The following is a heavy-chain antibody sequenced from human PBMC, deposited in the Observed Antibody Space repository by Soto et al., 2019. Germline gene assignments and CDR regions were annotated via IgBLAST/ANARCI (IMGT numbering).Heavy chain of an antibody. CDR1: GGAFSGYH. CDR2: INQSGST. CDR3: ATRDSYYGMDF. V-gene: IGHV4-34*01. J-gene: IGHJ6*02. Sequence: QVQLQQWGAGLLKPSETLSLTCGVYGGAFSGYHWSWIRQAPGKGLEWSGEINQSGSTNYSPSLKSRVTMSVDTSKKQFSLKLNSVTAADTALYYRATRDSYYGMDFWGQGTTVTVSS.